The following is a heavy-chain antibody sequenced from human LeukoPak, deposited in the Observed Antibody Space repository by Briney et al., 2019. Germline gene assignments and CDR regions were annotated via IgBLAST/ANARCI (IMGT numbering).Heavy chain of an antibody. Sequence: SQTLSLTCAIAGYSVSSNSAALNWIRQSPSRGLEWLGRTYYRSKWYNDYAVSVQSRITINPDTSKNQFSLQLNSVTPEDTAVYYCVRDLDGFEYWGQGTLVTVSS. CDR3: VRDLDGFEY. CDR2: TYYRSKWYN. J-gene: IGHJ4*02. CDR1: GYSVSSNSAA. V-gene: IGHV6-1*01.